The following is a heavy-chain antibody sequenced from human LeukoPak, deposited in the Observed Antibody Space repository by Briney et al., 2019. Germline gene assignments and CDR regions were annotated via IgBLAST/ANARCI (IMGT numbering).Heavy chain of an antibody. CDR3: AREALLFYFDY. CDR2: IYHSGST. CDR1: GASISNGDYY. J-gene: IGHJ4*02. Sequence: PSKTLSLTCTVSGASISNGDYYWTWIRQTPGEGLEWIGYIYHSGSTYYNPSLKSRLTISLDTSENQFSLSLNSVTAADTAVYYCAREALLFYFDYWGQGTPVTVSS. V-gene: IGHV4-30-4*08. D-gene: IGHD2-15*01.